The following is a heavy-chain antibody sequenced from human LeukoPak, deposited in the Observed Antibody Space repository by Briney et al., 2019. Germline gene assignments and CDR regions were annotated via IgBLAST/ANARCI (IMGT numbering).Heavy chain of an antibody. J-gene: IGHJ4*02. V-gene: IGHV4-59*01. CDR1: GGSISSYY. CDR3: ARTGGLYSSSWYADY. CDR2: IYYSGST. Sequence: KPSETLSLTCTVPGGSISSYYWSWIRQPPGKGLEWIGYIYYSGSTNYNPSLKSRVTISVDTSKNQFSLKLSSVTAADTAVYYCARTGGLYSSSWYADYWGQGTLVTVSS. D-gene: IGHD6-13*01.